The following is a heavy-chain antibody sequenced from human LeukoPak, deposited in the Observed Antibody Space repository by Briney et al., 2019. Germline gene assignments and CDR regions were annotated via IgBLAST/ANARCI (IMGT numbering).Heavy chain of an antibody. CDR3: AKVPVTTKSFDY. V-gene: IGHV3-23*01. D-gene: IGHD4-17*01. CDR2: ISSSGDRT. Sequence: GGSLSLSCAASGFTFSSYAMSWVRQAPGKGLEWVSGISSSGDRTYYADSVKGRFTISRDNFKNTLYLQMKSLRAEDTAVYYCAKVPVTTKSFDYWGQGTLVTVSS. CDR1: GFTFSSYA. J-gene: IGHJ4*02.